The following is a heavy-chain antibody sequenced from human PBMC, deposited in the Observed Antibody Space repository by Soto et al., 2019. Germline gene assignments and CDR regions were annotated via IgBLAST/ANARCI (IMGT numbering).Heavy chain of an antibody. Sequence: SVKVSCKASGYTFTSYALHWVRQAPGQRLEWMGWINTGNGNTKHSQKFQGRVTITRDTSSSTAYMELSSLRSEDTAVYFCARDVRYCSGGRCWYYFDYWGQGTLVIVSS. CDR2: INTGNGNT. D-gene: IGHD2-15*01. CDR3: ARDVRYCSGGRCWYYFDY. V-gene: IGHV1-3*04. J-gene: IGHJ4*02. CDR1: GYTFTSYA.